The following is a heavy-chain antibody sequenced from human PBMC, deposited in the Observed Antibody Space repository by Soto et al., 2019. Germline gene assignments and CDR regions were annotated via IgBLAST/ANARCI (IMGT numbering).Heavy chain of an antibody. Sequence: VLLVESGGGLVQPGRSLRLSCAVSGFNFGNYAMHWVRQAPGKGLEWVAAINWNSDKVAYAGSVLGRFTIFRDSAKKSLLLEMSDLTTDDTALYYCAINKGGTPYSIDSWGQGILVTVSS. V-gene: IGHV3-9*01. J-gene: IGHJ4*02. CDR2: INWNSDKV. CDR1: GFNFGNYA. D-gene: IGHD2-15*01. CDR3: AINKGGTPYSIDS.